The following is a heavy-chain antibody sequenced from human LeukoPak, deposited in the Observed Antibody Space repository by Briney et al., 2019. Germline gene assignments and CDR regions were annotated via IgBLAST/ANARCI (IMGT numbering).Heavy chain of an antibody. CDR3: ARLSRSWNWFDP. V-gene: IGHV4-59*01. J-gene: IGHJ5*02. CDR2: IYYSGST. D-gene: IGHD1-1*01. CDR1: GGSISSYY. Sequence: SQTLSLTCTVSGGSISSYYWSWIRQPPGKGLESIGYIYYSGSTNYNPSLKSRVTISVDTSKNQFSLKLSSVTAADTAVYYCARLSRSWNWFDPWGQGTLVTVSS.